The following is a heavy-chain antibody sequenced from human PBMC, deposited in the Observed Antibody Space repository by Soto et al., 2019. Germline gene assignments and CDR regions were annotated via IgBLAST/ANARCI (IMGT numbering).Heavy chain of an antibody. CDR1: GYSFTSYW. CDR2: IYPGDSDT. Sequence: GESLKISCKGSGYSFTSYWIGWVRQMPGKGLEWMGIIYPGDSDTRYSPSFQGQVTISADKSISTAYLQWSSLKASDTAMYYCAGPRLIGPLNDAFDIWGQGTMVTVSS. CDR3: AGPRLIGPLNDAFDI. V-gene: IGHV5-51*01. D-gene: IGHD3-22*01. J-gene: IGHJ3*02.